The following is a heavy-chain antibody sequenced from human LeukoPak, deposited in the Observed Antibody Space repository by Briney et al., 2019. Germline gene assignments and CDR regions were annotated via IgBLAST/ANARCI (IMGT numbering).Heavy chain of an antibody. CDR2: IYFSGST. J-gene: IGHJ4*02. Sequence: SETLSLTCTVSGGSISTYYWSWIRQPPGKGLEWIGYIYFSGSTSYNPSLQSRVTISVDTSKNQFSLKLYSVTAADTAVYYCARERGSGWYDMAFDYWGQGTLVTVSS. V-gene: IGHV4-59*01. D-gene: IGHD6-19*01. CDR1: GGSISTYY. CDR3: ARERGSGWYDMAFDY.